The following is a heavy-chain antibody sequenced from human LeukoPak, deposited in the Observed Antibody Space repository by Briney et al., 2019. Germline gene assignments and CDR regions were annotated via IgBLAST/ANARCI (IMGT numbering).Heavy chain of an antibody. V-gene: IGHV1-2*02. J-gene: IGHJ4*02. CDR2: INPNTGGT. CDR3: ATERNPYDGGGYYSGHYFDN. CDR1: GNNDTRTT. Sequence: GASVKVSCKASGNNDTRTTVHWIRQAPGQGLEWMGWINPNTGGTNYAQNFQGRITMTRDTSSSAPHMELSSLRSGLTAVSYSATERNPYDGGGYYSGHYFDNWGQGILVTVSS. D-gene: IGHD3-22*01.